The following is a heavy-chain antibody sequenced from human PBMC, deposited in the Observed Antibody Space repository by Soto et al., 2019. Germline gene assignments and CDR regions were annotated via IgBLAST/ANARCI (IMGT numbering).Heavy chain of an antibody. Sequence: GGSLRLSCAASGFTVSSNYMSWVRQAPGKGLEWVSVIYSGGSTYYADSVKGRFTISRHNSKNTLDLQMNSLRAEDTAVYYCAREYGNSILPLDYWGQGTLVTVSS. CDR2: IYSGGST. D-gene: IGHD4-17*01. J-gene: IGHJ4*02. V-gene: IGHV3-53*04. CDR1: GFTVSSNY. CDR3: AREYGNSILPLDY.